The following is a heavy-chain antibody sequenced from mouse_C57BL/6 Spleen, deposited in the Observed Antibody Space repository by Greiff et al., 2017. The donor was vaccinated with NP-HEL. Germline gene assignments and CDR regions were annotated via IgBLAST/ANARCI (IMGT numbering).Heavy chain of an antibody. D-gene: IGHD2-5*01. CDR2: IRNKANGYTT. Sequence: EVQLVESGGGLVQPGGSLSLSCAASGFTFTDYYMSWVRQPPGKALEWLGFIRNKANGYTTEYSASVKGRFTISRDNSQRILYLQMNALRAENSATYYCARRDYSTYGDMDYGARGTSVSVFS. V-gene: IGHV7-3*01. CDR1: GFTFTDYY. J-gene: IGHJ4*01. CDR3: ARRDYSTYGDMDY.